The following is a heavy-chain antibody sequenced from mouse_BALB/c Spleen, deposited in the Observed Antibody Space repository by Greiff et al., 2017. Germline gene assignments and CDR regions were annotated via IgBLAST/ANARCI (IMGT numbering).Heavy chain of an antibody. D-gene: IGHD2-1*01. Sequence: QVQLQQPGAELVKPGASVKLSCKASGYTFTSYWMHWVKQRPGQGLEWIGEIDPSDSYTNYNQKFKGKATLTVDKSSSTAYMQLSSLTSEDSAVYYCARSPPYGNPGGFAYWGQGTLVTVSA. CDR3: ARSPPYGNPGGFAY. CDR1: GYTFTSYW. CDR2: IDPSDSYT. V-gene: IGHV1-69*02. J-gene: IGHJ3*01.